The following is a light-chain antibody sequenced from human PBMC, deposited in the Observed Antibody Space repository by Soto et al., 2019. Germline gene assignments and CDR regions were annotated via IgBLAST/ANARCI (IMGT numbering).Light chain of an antibody. CDR3: MQALQTPYT. V-gene: IGKV2-28*01. Sequence: ILVSHCPVSLPVTPGEPASISCRSSQSLLHSNGYNYLDWYLQKPRQSPQLLIYLGSNRSSGVPDRFSGSGSGTDFTLKISRVEAEDVGVYYCMQALQTPYTFGQGTKVDIK. CDR1: QSLLHSNGYNY. CDR2: LGS. J-gene: IGKJ2*01.